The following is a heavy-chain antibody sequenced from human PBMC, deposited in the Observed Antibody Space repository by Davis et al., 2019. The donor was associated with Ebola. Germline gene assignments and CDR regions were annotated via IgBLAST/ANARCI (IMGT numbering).Heavy chain of an antibody. CDR3: ARAPYATTYDY. Sequence: ASVKVPCKASGYTFTSYYMHWVRQAPGQGLEWMGIINPSGGSTSYAQKFQGRVTMTRDTSTSTVYMELSSLRSEDTAVYYCARAPYATTYDYWGQGTLVTVSS. CDR1: GYTFTSYY. D-gene: IGHD4-17*01. J-gene: IGHJ4*02. CDR2: INPSGGST. V-gene: IGHV1-46*01.